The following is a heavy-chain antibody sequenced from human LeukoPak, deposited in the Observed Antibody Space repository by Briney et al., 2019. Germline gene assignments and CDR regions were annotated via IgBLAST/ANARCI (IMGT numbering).Heavy chain of an antibody. CDR3: ARGYCTNGVCYPDLDY. J-gene: IGHJ4*02. D-gene: IGHD2-8*01. Sequence: GGSLRLSCAASGFTVSSNYMSWVRQAPGKGLEWVSVIYSGGSTYYADSVKGRFTISRDNSKNTLYLQMNSLRAEDTAVYYCARGYCTNGVCYPDLDYWGQGTLVTVSS. V-gene: IGHV3-53*01. CDR1: GFTVSSNY. CDR2: IYSGGST.